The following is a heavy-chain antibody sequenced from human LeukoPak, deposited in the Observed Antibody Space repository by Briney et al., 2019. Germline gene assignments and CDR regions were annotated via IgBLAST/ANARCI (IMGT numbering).Heavy chain of an antibody. D-gene: IGHD6-19*01. CDR2: ISYDGSNT. Sequence: PGGSLRLSCAASGFSFNDYGMHWVRQAPGKGLEWVAVISYDGSNTYYTDSVKGRFTISRDNSKSTLYLQMNSLRAEDTAVYYCAKVRWDNSGWYYLDYWGQGTLVTVSS. J-gene: IGHJ4*02. CDR3: AKVRWDNSGWYYLDY. CDR1: GFSFNDYG. V-gene: IGHV3-30*18.